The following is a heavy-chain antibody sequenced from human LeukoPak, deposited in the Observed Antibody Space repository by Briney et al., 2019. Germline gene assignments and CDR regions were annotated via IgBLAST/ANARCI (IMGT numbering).Heavy chain of an antibody. CDR2: IYYSGST. CDR1: GGSISSSSYY. V-gene: IGHV4-39*01. J-gene: IGHJ4*02. CDR3: ARHWQLLALDY. Sequence: SETLSLTCTVSGGSISSSSYYWGWIRQPPGKGLEWIGSIYYSGSTYYNPSLKSRVTISVDTSKNQFSLKLSSVTAADTAVYYCARHWQLLALDYWGQGTLVTVSS. D-gene: IGHD2-15*01.